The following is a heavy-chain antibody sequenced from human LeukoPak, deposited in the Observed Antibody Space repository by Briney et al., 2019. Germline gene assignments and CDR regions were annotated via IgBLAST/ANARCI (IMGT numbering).Heavy chain of an antibody. CDR2: INSDGSTT. CDR1: GFTFSSYW. CDR3: SRDFNGRNDF. V-gene: IGHV3-74*01. D-gene: IGHD1-14*01. Sequence: GGSLRLSCAASGFTFSSYWMHWVRQAPGKGLVWVSRINSDGSTTTYADSVKGRFTISRDNAKNTLSLEMNSLGDEDTAVYYCSRDFNGRNDFWGQGTLVTVSS. J-gene: IGHJ4*02.